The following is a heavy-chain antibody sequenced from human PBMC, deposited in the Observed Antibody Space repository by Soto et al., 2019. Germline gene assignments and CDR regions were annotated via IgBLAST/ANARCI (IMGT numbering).Heavy chain of an antibody. J-gene: IGHJ6*02. V-gene: IGHV3-30*18. CDR3: AKSVRYYYYYYGMDV. CDR2: ISYDGSNK. CDR1: GFTFSSYG. Sequence: QVQLVESGGGVVQPGRSLRLSCAASGFTFSSYGMHWVRQAPGKGLEWVAVISYDGSNKYYADSVKGRFTISRDNSKNTLHLQMNSLRAEDTAVYYCAKSVRYYYYYYGMDVWGQGTTVTVSS.